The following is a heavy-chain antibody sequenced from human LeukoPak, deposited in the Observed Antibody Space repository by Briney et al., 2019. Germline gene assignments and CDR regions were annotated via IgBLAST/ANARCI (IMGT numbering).Heavy chain of an antibody. Sequence: ASVKVSCKASGYTFTGYYMHWVRQAPGQGLEWMGWINPNSGGTNYAQKFQGRVTMTRDTSISTAYMELSRLRSDDTAVYYCARDYETDYDILTGYYHVIDYWGQGTLVTVSP. CDR2: INPNSGGT. J-gene: IGHJ4*02. CDR3: ARDYETDYDILTGYYHVIDY. D-gene: IGHD3-9*01. CDR1: GYTFTGYY. V-gene: IGHV1-2*02.